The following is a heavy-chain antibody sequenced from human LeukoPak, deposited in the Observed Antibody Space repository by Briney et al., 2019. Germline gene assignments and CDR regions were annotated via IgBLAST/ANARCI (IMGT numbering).Heavy chain of an antibody. CDR3: ARQPDTLYCSGGRCYSGGFDY. Sequence: GESLKISCKGSGYSITSNWIGWVRQMPGKGREWMRIIYPGDADTRYSPSFQVHVTISADKSIRTAYLQWNSLKASDTAMYYCARQPDTLYCSGGRCYSGGFDYWGQGTLVTVSS. D-gene: IGHD2-15*01. V-gene: IGHV5-51*01. J-gene: IGHJ4*02. CDR1: GYSITSNW. CDR2: IYPGDADT.